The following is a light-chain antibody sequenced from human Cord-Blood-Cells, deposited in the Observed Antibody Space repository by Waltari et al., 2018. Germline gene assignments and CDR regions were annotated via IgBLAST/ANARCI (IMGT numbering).Light chain of an antibody. CDR3: QQSYSTPFT. Sequence: DIQMTQSPSSLSASVGDRVTITCRASQSLRSYLNWYQQKPGKAPKLLIYAASSLQSGVPSRFSGSGSGTDFTLTISSLQPEDFATYYCQQSYSTPFTFGPGTKVDIK. CDR2: AAS. V-gene: IGKV1-39*01. J-gene: IGKJ3*01. CDR1: QSLRSY.